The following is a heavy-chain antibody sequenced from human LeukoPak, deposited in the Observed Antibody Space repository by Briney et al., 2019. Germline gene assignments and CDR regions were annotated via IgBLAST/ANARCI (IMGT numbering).Heavy chain of an antibody. CDR2: ICGSGGST. D-gene: IGHD3-22*01. Sequence: GGSLRLSCAASGFTFSSYAMSWVRQAPGKGLEWVSAICGSGGSTYYADSVKGRFTISRDNSKNTLYLQMNSLRAEDTAIYYCAKLHSSGFLDYWGQGTLVTVSS. V-gene: IGHV3-23*01. CDR3: AKLHSSGFLDY. CDR1: GFTFSSYA. J-gene: IGHJ4*02.